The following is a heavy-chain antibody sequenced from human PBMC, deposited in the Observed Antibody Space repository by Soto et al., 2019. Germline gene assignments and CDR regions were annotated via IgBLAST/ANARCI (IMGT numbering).Heavy chain of an antibody. CDR3: AHRVGSGTFDL. CDR1: GFSLSTSGVG. Sequence: QITLKESGPTLVKPTQTLTLTCTFSGFSLSTSGVGVGWIRQPPGKALEWLALIYWDDDKRYSPSLKSRLTXTKXTSKNQVVLTMTNMDPVDTATYYCAHRVGSGTFDLWGRGTLVTVSS. CDR2: IYWDDDK. D-gene: IGHD6-19*01. J-gene: IGHJ2*01. V-gene: IGHV2-5*02.